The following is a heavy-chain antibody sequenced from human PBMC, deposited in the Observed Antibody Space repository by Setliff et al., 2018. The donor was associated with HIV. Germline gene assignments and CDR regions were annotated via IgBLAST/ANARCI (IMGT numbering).Heavy chain of an antibody. Sequence: PSETLSLTCTVSAGSIRSSTYYWAWIRQPPGKGLEWIGSINYRGNTYYNPSLKSRAAISVDTSKNQISLKLSSVTAADTAVYYCASLDGSESPYIYYYYMDVWGKGTAVTVSS. CDR1: AGSIRSSTYY. CDR2: INYRGNT. CDR3: ASLDGSESPYIYYYYMDV. D-gene: IGHD3-10*01. V-gene: IGHV4-39*01. J-gene: IGHJ6*03.